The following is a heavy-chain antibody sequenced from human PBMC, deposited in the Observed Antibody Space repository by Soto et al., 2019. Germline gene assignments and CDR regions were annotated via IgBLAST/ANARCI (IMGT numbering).Heavy chain of an antibody. V-gene: IGHV3-74*01. CDR2: INSDGSST. D-gene: IGHD2-8*02. CDR3: ARAPGPTGQTYGWVDPGYYYGMDV. J-gene: IGHJ6*02. Sequence: SLRLSCAASGFTFSSYWMHWVRQVPGKGLVWVSRINSDGSSTSYADSVKGRFTISRDNAKNTLFLQMNSLRAEDTAVYYCARAPGPTGQTYGWVDPGYYYGMDVWGQGTTVTVSS. CDR1: GFTFSSYW.